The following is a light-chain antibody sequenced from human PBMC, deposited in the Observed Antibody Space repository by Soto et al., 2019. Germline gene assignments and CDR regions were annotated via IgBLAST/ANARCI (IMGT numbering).Light chain of an antibody. J-gene: IGKJ1*01. CDR1: QGISSF. CDR3: QQYCSYPGT. Sequence: DIQMTQSPSSLSASVGDRVTITCRARQGISSFLLWFQQKPGKAPKSLIYAASSLQRAVPPRFSVSGSGTGFTLTISSLQPEDFATYDCQQYCSYPGTFGHGTKVEIK. V-gene: IGKV1-16*01. CDR2: AAS.